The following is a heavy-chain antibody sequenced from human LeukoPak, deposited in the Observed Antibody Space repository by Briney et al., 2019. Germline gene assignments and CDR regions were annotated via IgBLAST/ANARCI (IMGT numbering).Heavy chain of an antibody. J-gene: IGHJ5*02. CDR3: ARPYDFWSGTYNWFDP. CDR2: INPNSGGT. Sequence: ASVKVSCKASGYTFTGYYIHWVRQAPGQGLEWMGWINPNSGGTNYAQKFQGRVTMTRDTSISTAYMELSRLRSDDTAVYYCARPYDFWSGTYNWFDPWGQGTLVTVSS. D-gene: IGHD3-3*01. V-gene: IGHV1-2*02. CDR1: GYTFTGYY.